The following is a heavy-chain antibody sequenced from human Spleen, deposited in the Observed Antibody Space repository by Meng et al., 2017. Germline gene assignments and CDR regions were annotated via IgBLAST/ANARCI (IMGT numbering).Heavy chain of an antibody. CDR2: INPNSGGT. CDR1: GYTFTGYY. Sequence: SVKVSCKTSGYTFTGYYLHWVRQAPGQGLEWMGWINPNSGGTKYAQKFQGRVTLTRDTSISTAYMELSSLRSDDTAMYYCARGEKVFDPWGQGTLVTVSS. J-gene: IGHJ5*02. CDR3: ARGEKVFDP. V-gene: IGHV1-2*02.